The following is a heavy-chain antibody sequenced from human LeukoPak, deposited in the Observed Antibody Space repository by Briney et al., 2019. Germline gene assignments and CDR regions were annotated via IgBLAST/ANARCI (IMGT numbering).Heavy chain of an antibody. CDR2: IYYSGST. CDR1: GGSISSGDYY. J-gene: IGHJ3*02. V-gene: IGHV4-30-4*01. CDR3: SRDVQTSGDAFDI. D-gene: IGHD4-11*01. Sequence: SQTLSLTCTVSGGSISSGDYYWTWIRQPPGKGLEWIGRIYYSGSTYYNPSLKSRLTISVDTSKNQFSLTLSSVTAADTAVYYCSRDVQTSGDAFDIWGQGTMVTVSS.